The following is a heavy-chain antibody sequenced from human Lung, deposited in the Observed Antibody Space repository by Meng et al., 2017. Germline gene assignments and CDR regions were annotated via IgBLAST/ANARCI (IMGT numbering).Heavy chain of an antibody. Sequence: QVQLQESGPGLVKPSGTLSLTCFVSGGSISSIDWWSWVRQPPGKGLEWIGEIYHGGDTNYNPSLKSRVTIAIDRSKNQFSLKLSSVTAADTAVYYCASWIYSCGWQWGQGTLVTVSS. CDR3: ASWIYSCGWQ. D-gene: IGHD6-19*01. V-gene: IGHV4/OR15-8*02. J-gene: IGHJ4*02. CDR2: IYHGGDT. CDR1: GGSISSIDW.